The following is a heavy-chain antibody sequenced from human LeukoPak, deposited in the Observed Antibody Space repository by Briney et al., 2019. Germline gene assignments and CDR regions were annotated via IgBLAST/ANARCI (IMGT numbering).Heavy chain of an antibody. V-gene: IGHV3-7*01. CDR1: GFTFSSYW. J-gene: IGHJ5*02. Sequence: SGGSLRLSCAASGFTFSSYWMSWVRQAPGKGLEWVANIKQDGSEKYYVDSVKGRFTISRDNAKNSLYLQMNSLRAEDTAVYYCARVGYLGYNWFDPWGQGTLVTVSS. D-gene: IGHD2-2*03. CDR2: IKQDGSEK. CDR3: ARVGYLGYNWFDP.